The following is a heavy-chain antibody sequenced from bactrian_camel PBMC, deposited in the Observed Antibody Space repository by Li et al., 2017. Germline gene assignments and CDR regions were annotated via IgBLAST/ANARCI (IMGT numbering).Heavy chain of an antibody. Sequence: HVQLVESGGGSVQTGGSLRLSCTASGHTYGLYCLGWFRQIPGKEREPVSAISVDGIASYSDSVKGRFTIFLDNAKNMLYLQMNTLKAEDPAVYYCAADCLWDGIKDRHWGQGTQVTVS. CDR2: ISVDGIA. CDR3: AADCLWDGIKDRH. D-gene: IGHD3*01. V-gene: IGHV3-3*01. J-gene: IGHJ4*01. CDR1: GHTYGLYC.